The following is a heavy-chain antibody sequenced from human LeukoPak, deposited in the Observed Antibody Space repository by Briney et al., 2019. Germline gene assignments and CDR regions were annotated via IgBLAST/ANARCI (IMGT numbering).Heavy chain of an antibody. CDR3: ATEHTIFGVVTGHY. J-gene: IGHJ4*02. D-gene: IGHD3-3*01. CDR2: INHSGST. Sequence: PSETLSLTRAVYGGSFSGYYWSWIRQPPGKGLEWIGEINHSGSTNYNPSLKSRVTISVDTSKNQFSLKLSSVTAADTAVYYCATEHTIFGVVTGHYWGQGTLVTVSS. CDR1: GGSFSGYY. V-gene: IGHV4-34*01.